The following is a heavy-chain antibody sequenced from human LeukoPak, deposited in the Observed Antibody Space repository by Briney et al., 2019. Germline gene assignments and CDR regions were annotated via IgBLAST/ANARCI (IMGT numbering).Heavy chain of an antibody. CDR2: INPSGGGT. Sequence: ASVTVSFKASGYTFTSYYMHWVRQAPGQGLEWMGVINPSGGGTTYAQKFQGRVTMTRDLSTSTVYLELSSLRSEDTAMYYCARSPPGYYYFDYWGQGTLVTVSS. J-gene: IGHJ4*02. V-gene: IGHV1-46*01. CDR1: GYTFTSYY. CDR3: ARSPPGYYYFDY. D-gene: IGHD6-25*01.